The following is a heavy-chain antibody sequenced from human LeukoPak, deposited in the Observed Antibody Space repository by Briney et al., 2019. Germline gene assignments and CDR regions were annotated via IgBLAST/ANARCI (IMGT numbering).Heavy chain of an antibody. Sequence: SETLSLTCTVSGGSISSGDYYWSWIRQPPGKGLEWIGYISYSGSTYYNPSLKSRVTISVDRSKNQFSLKLTSVTAADTAVYYCASSTYCGGDCGFDYWGQGTLVTVSS. CDR3: ASSTYCGGDCGFDY. D-gene: IGHD2-21*02. CDR1: GGSISSGDYY. V-gene: IGHV4-30-4*01. CDR2: ISYSGST. J-gene: IGHJ4*02.